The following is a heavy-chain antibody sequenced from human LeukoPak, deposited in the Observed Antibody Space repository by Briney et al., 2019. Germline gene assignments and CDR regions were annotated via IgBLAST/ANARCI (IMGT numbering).Heavy chain of an antibody. CDR2: IYYSGST. D-gene: IGHD3-22*01. V-gene: IGHV4-39*07. CDR3: ARNYDSSGPTPYYFDY. Sequence: PSETLSLTCTVSGGSISSSSYYWGWIRQPPGKGLEWIGSIYYSGSTYYNPSLKSRVTISVDTSKNQFSLKLSSVTAADTAVYYCARNYDSSGPTPYYFDYWGQGTLVTVSS. CDR1: GGSISSSSYY. J-gene: IGHJ4*02.